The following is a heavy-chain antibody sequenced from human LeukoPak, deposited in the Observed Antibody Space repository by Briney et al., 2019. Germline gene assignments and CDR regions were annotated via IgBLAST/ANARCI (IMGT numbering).Heavy chain of an antibody. V-gene: IGHV3-23*01. Sequence: PGGSLRLSCAASGFTFSSYAMSWVRQAPGKGLEGVSAISGSGGSTYYADSVKGRFPIPRDNSKNTIYLQINSLRAEDTAVYYCASRPFLLWFDPWGQGTLVTVSS. CDR3: ASRPFLLWFDP. CDR2: ISGSGGST. D-gene: IGHD2/OR15-2a*01. J-gene: IGHJ5*02. CDR1: GFTFSSYA.